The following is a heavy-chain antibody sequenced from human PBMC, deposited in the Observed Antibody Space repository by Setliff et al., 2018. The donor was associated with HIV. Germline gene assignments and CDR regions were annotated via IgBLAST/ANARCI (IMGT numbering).Heavy chain of an antibody. CDR1: GGSMNSGGYS. CDR2: IYHSGSA. D-gene: IGHD3-22*01. CDR3: ARDSVVVITLDAFDI. V-gene: IGHV4-30-2*01. J-gene: IGHJ3*02. Sequence: SETLSLTCAVSGGSMNSGGYSWSWIRQPPGKGLEWIGYIYHSGSAIYNPSLKSRVPMSVDTSKNQFPLKLSSVTAADTAVYYCARDSVVVITLDAFDIWGQGTMVTVSS.